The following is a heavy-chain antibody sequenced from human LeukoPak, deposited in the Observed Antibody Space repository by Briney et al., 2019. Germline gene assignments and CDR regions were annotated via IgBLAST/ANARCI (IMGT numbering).Heavy chain of an antibody. J-gene: IGHJ3*02. CDR3: ASAGIDRWELLTHAFDI. CDR1: GYTFTTYA. V-gene: IGHV1-3*04. D-gene: IGHD1-26*01. CDR2: INTGNGDT. Sequence: ASVKVSCKASGYTFTTYAIHWVRQAPGQRLEWMGWINTGNGDTRYSQNFQGRVTISRDTSASTAFMELRSLRSEDTAVYYCASAGIDRWELLTHAFDIWGQGTMVTVSS.